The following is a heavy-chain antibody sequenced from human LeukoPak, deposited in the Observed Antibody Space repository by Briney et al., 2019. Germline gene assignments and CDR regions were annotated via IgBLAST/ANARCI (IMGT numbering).Heavy chain of an antibody. CDR3: ARDMRRYYYDSSGYYRTTYYFDY. V-gene: IGHV4-31*03. D-gene: IGHD3-22*01. Sequence: SETLSLTCTVSGGSISSGGYYWSWIRQHPGKGLEWIGYIYYSGSTYYNPSLKSRVTISVDTSKNQFSLKLSSVTAADTAVYYCARDMRRYYYDSSGYYRTTYYFDYWGQGTLVTVSS. CDR2: IYYSGST. J-gene: IGHJ4*02. CDR1: GGSISSGGYY.